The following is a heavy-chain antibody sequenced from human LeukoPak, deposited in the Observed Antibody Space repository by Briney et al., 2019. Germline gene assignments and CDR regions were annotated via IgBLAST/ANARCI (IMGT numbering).Heavy chain of an antibody. Sequence: ASVKVSCKASGYTFTGYYMHWGRQAPGQGLEWMGWINPNSGGTNYAQKFQGRVTMTRDTSISTAYMELSRLRSNDTAVYYCARILWWWGCGDYAGGGFDPWGQGTLVTVSS. CDR1: GYTFTGYY. CDR2: INPNSGGT. D-gene: IGHD2-21*01. CDR3: ARILWWWGCGDYAGGGFDP. V-gene: IGHV1-2*02. J-gene: IGHJ5*02.